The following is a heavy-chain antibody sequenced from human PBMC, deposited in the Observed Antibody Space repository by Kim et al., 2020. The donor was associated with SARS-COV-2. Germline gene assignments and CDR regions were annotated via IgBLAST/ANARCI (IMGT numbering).Heavy chain of an antibody. J-gene: IGHJ4*02. V-gene: IGHV3-30*18. CDR1: GFTFSSYG. D-gene: IGHD6-13*01. Sequence: GGSLRLSCAASGFTFSSYGMHWVRQAPGKGLEWVAVISYDGSNKYYADSVKGRFTISRDNSKNTLYLQMNSLRAEDTAVYYCAKDGRRGIAAAGFDYWGQGALVTVSS. CDR2: ISYDGSNK. CDR3: AKDGRRGIAAAGFDY.